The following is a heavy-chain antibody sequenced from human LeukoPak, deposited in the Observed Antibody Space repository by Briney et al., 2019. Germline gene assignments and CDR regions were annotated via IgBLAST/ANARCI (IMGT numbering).Heavy chain of an antibody. Sequence: GASVKVSCKASGYTFTGYYMHWVRQAPGQGLEWMGWINPNSGGTNYAQKFQGRVTMTSDTSSKTVYMEMRSLRSDDTAVYYCTRDHSWNEYDYWGLGTLVTVSS. CDR1: GYTFTGYY. V-gene: IGHV1-2*02. D-gene: IGHD1-1*01. CDR2: INPNSGGT. CDR3: TRDHSWNEYDY. J-gene: IGHJ4*02.